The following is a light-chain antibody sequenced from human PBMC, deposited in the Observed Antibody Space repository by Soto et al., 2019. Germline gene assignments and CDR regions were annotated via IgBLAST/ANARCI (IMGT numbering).Light chain of an antibody. CDR1: SSDVGGYNY. Sequence: QSALTQPPSASGSPGQSVTISCTGTSSDVGGYNYVSWYQQHPGKVPKLMIYEVSKRPSGVPDRFSGSKSGNTASLTVSGLQAADEADYYCSSYAGSNTDYVFGTGTKLTVL. CDR2: EVS. V-gene: IGLV2-8*01. CDR3: SSYAGSNTDYV. J-gene: IGLJ1*01.